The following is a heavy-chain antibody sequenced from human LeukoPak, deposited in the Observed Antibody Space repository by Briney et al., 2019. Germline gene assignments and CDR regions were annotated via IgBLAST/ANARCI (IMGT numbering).Heavy chain of an antibody. J-gene: IGHJ4*02. D-gene: IGHD2-2*01. Sequence: GESLKISCKGSGHSFTSYWIGWVRQMPGKGLEWMGIIYPGDSDTRYSPSFQGQVTISADKSTSTAYLQWSSLKASGTAMYYCARHLQGCSSTSCPFDYWGQGTLVTVSA. CDR1: GHSFTSYW. CDR3: ARHLQGCSSTSCPFDY. V-gene: IGHV5-51*01. CDR2: IYPGDSDT.